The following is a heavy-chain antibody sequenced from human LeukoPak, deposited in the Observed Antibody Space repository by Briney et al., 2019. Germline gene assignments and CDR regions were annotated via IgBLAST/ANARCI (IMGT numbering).Heavy chain of an antibody. CDR1: GFTFSSYA. CDR3: AKERSEVVVAATNY. D-gene: IGHD2-15*01. J-gene: IGHJ4*02. V-gene: IGHV3-23*01. Sequence: GGSLRLSCAASGFTFSSYAMSWVRQAPGKGLEWVSSVTGGGDTTYYADSVRGRFTISRDNSKNTLSLQINSLRAEDTAVYYCAKERSEVVVAATNYWGQGTLVTVSS. CDR2: VTGGGDTT.